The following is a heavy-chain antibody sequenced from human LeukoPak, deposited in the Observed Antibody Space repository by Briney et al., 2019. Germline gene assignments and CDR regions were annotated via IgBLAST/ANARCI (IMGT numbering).Heavy chain of an antibody. CDR2: ISWDGGST. D-gene: IGHD3-10*01. V-gene: IGHV3-43*01. Sequence: GGSLRLSCAASRFTFDDYTMHWVRQAPGKGLEWVSLISWDGGSTYYADSVKGRFTISRDNSKNSLYLQMNSLRTEDTALYYCAKDIGMVRGVIIDYWGQGTLVTVSS. CDR3: AKDIGMVRGVIIDY. J-gene: IGHJ4*02. CDR1: RFTFDDYT.